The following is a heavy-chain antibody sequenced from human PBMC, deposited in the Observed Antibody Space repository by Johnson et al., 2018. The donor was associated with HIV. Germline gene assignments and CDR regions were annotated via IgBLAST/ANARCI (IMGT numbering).Heavy chain of an antibody. J-gene: IGHJ3*02. D-gene: IGHD5/OR15-5a*01. CDR2: ISWNSGSI. V-gene: IGHV3-9*01. Sequence: VQLVESGGGLVQPGRSLRLSCAASGFTFDDYAMHWVRQAPGKGLEWVSGISWNSGSIGYADSVKGRFTISRDNSKNTLYLQMNSLRAEDTAVYYCARSPPLRRSAFDIWGQGTMVTVSS. CDR3: ARSPPLRRSAFDI. CDR1: GFTFDDYA.